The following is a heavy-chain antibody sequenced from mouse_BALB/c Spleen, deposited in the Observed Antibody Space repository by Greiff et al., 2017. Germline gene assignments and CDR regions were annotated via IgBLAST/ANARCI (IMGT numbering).Heavy chain of an antibody. Sequence: EVQVVESGGGLVQPGGSRKLSCAASGFTFSSFGMHWVRQAPEKGLEWVAYISSGSSTIYYADTVKGRFTISRDNPKNTLFLQMTSLRSEDTAMYYCARGGLYYGNYPFAYWGQGTLVTVSA. CDR2: ISSGSSTI. CDR3: ARGGLYYGNYPFAY. CDR1: GFTFSSFG. D-gene: IGHD2-1*01. V-gene: IGHV5-17*02. J-gene: IGHJ3*01.